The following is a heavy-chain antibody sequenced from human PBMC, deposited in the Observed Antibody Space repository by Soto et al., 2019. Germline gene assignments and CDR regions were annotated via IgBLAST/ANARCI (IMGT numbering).Heavy chain of an antibody. V-gene: IGHV4-59*01. Sequence: SETLSLTCTVSGGSISSYYWSWIRQPPGKGLEWIGYIYYSGSTNYNPSLKSRVTISVDTSKNQFSLKLSSVTAADTAMYYCATTLKVSSWFFDYWGHGTLVTVSS. CDR3: ATTLKVSSWFFDY. D-gene: IGHD6-13*01. CDR1: GGSISSYY. J-gene: IGHJ4*01. CDR2: IYYSGST.